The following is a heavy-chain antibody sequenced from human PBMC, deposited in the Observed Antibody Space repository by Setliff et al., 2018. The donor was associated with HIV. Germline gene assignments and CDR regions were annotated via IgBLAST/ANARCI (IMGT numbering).Heavy chain of an antibody. Sequence: LSLTCTASGGSMSRFYWTWIRQPPGKGLEWISYISRGGRTKYYADSVKGRFTISRDNAKNSLYLQMNSLRAEDTTIYYCARVPVMATITYWYFDLWGRGTLVTVSS. J-gene: IGHJ2*01. D-gene: IGHD5-12*01. CDR3: ARVPVMATITYWYFDL. V-gene: IGHV3-11*04. CDR1: GGSMSRFY. CDR2: ISRGGRTK.